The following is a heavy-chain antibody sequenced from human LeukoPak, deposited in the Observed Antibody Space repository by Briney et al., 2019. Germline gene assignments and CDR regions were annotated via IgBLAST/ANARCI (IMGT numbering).Heavy chain of an antibody. CDR2: ISGSGGST. D-gene: IGHD2-21*01. V-gene: IGHV3-23*01. CDR1: GFTFSSYA. J-gene: IGHJ4*02. CDR3: ARGLCGGDCYDY. Sequence: GGSLRLSCAASGFTFSSYAMSWVRQAPGKGLEWVSAISGSGGSTYYADSVKGRFTISRDNAKNSLYLQMNSLRAEDTAVYYCARGLCGGDCYDYWGQGTLVTVSS.